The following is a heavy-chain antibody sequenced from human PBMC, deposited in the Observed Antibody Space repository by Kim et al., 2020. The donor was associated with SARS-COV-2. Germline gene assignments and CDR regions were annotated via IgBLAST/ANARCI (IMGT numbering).Heavy chain of an antibody. Sequence: SETLSLTCTVSGGSISSYYWSWIRQPPGKGLEWIGYIYYSGSTNYNPSLKSRVTISVDTSKNQFSLKLSSVTAADTAVYYCARVSYSGSWGMDYWGQGTLVTVSS. CDR1: GGSISSYY. CDR3: ARVSYSGSWGMDY. CDR2: IYYSGST. V-gene: IGHV4-59*13. D-gene: IGHD1-26*01. J-gene: IGHJ4*02.